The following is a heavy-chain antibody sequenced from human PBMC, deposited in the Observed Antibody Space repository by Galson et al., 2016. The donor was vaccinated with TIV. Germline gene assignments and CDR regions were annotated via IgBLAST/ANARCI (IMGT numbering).Heavy chain of an antibody. J-gene: IGHJ5*02. V-gene: IGHV1-69*02. CDR3: ALNPATDTTTLRGVDH. CDR1: GGTFRTYS. CDR2: IIPILGLA. D-gene: IGHD4-11*01. Sequence: SVKVSCKASGGTFRTYSFNWVRQAPGQGLQWTGRIIPILGLANYAQKFQGRVTITADTSMSTAYMELRSLKSEDTAGDYCALNPATDTTTLRGVDHCGQGTLVTVSS.